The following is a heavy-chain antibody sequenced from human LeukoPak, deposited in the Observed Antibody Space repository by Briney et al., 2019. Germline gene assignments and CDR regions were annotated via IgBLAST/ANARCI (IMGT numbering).Heavy chain of an antibody. V-gene: IGHV3-9*01. CDR1: GFTYDDYA. CDR2: ISWNSGSI. Sequence: PGGSLRLSYAASGFTYDDYAMHWVQQAPGKVLEWVSGISWNSGSIGYADSVKGRFTISRDNAKNSLYLQMNSLRAEDTALYYCAKERDGDYVPWFDYWGQGTLVTVSS. D-gene: IGHD4-17*01. J-gene: IGHJ4*02. CDR3: AKERDGDYVPWFDY.